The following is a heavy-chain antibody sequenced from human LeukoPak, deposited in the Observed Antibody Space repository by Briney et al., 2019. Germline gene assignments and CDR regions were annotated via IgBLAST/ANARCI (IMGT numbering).Heavy chain of an antibody. V-gene: IGHV3-30*18. CDR2: ISYDGSNK. J-gene: IGHJ4*02. CDR1: GFNFSSYA. CDR3: AKAVAAVAATPCDS. Sequence: GGSLRLSCAASGFNFSSYAIHWVRQAPGKGLEWVAAISYDGSNKHYAESVKGRFTISRDNSMNTVDLQMNSLRAEDTGVYYCAKAVAAVAATPCDSWGQGTLVIVSS. D-gene: IGHD6-19*01.